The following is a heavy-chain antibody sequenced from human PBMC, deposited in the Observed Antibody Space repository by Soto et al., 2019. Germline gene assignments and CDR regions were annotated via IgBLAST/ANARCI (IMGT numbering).Heavy chain of an antibody. V-gene: IGHV3-9*01. D-gene: IGHD6-19*01. J-gene: IGHJ4*02. CDR2: ISWNSGSR. CDR1: GFTFDDYA. Sequence: EVQLVESGGGLVQPGRSLRLSCVASGFTFDDYAMHWVRQAPGKGLEWVSGISWNSGSRGYADSVEGRFTISRDNAKNSLYLLMNSLRAEDTAFYYCAKDSSGYSSGLFDYWGQGTLVTVSS. CDR3: AKDSSGYSSGLFDY.